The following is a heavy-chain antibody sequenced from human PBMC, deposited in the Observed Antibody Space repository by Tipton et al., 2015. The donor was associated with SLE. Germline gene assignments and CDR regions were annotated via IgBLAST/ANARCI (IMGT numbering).Heavy chain of an antibody. J-gene: IGHJ4*02. D-gene: IGHD3-22*01. CDR2: IYTSGSH. Sequence: TLSLTCTVSGGSISSHYWSWIRQPAGKGLEWIGHIYTSGSHNYNPSLKSRVTISVDTSKNQFSLKLSSVTAADTALYYCARGTNYDSSGYYSYWGQGTLVTVSS. CDR3: ARGTNYDSSGYYSY. CDR1: GGSISSHY. V-gene: IGHV4-4*07.